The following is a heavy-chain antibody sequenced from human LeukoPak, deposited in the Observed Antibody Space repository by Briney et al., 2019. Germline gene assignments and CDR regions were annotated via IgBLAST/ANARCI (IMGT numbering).Heavy chain of an antibody. V-gene: IGHV1-18*01. Sequence: ASVKVSCKASGYTFTSYGISWVRQAPGQGLEWMRWISAYNGNTNYAQKLQGRVTMTTDTSTSTAYMELRSLRSDDTAVYYCARDLDGYNYSDEYFQHWGQGTLVTVSS. D-gene: IGHD5-24*01. CDR3: ARDLDGYNYSDEYFQH. CDR2: ISAYNGNT. J-gene: IGHJ1*01. CDR1: GYTFTSYG.